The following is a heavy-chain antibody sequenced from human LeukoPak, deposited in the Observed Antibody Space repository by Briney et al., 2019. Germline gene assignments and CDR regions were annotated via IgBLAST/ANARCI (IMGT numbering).Heavy chain of an antibody. D-gene: IGHD4/OR15-4a*01. Sequence: ASETLSLTCTISGGSIRSYYWSWIRQAPGKGLEWIGYIYYTGSTNHNPSLKSRVTISVDTSKNQFSLEVTSVTAADTAVYYCARYGASSGCDHWGQGILVTVSS. CDR2: IYYTGST. V-gene: IGHV4-59*01. J-gene: IGHJ5*02. CDR1: GGSIRSYY. CDR3: ARYGASSGCDH.